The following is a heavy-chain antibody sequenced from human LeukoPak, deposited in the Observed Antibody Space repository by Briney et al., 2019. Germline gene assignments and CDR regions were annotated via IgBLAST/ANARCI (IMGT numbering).Heavy chain of an antibody. Sequence: PSETLSLTCTVSGGSISSYYWSWIRQPPGKGLEWIGYIYYSGSTNYNPSLKSRVTISVDTSKNQFSLKLSSVTAADTAVYYCARGVADYYGSGSYYTGSRSRNWFDPWGQGTLVTVSS. V-gene: IGHV4-59*01. CDR1: GGSISSYY. CDR2: IYYSGST. J-gene: IGHJ5*02. D-gene: IGHD3-10*01. CDR3: ARGVADYYGSGSYYTGSRSRNWFDP.